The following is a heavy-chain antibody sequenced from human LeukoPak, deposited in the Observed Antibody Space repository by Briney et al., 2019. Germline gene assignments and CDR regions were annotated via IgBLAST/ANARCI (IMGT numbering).Heavy chain of an antibody. CDR2: IYTSGST. Sequence: ETLSLTCTVSGGSISRYYWSWIRQPAGKGLEWIGRIYTSGSTNYNPSLKSRVTMSVKTSTNKSLLTLSTVTAADTAVYYWARGAGVDSSGCYKGGPGSWFDPWGRGTLVTVSS. CDR3: ARGAGVDSSGCYKGGPGSWFDP. V-gene: IGHV4-4*07. CDR1: GGSISRYY. D-gene: IGHD6-19*01. J-gene: IGHJ5*02.